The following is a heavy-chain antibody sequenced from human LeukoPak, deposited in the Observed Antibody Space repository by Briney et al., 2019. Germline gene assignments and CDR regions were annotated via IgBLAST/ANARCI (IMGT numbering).Heavy chain of an antibody. CDR3: AKDLEHGGLYPDCYYYMDV. CDR1: GFTFSSYG. J-gene: IGHJ6*03. V-gene: IGHV3-30*02. Sequence: GRSLRLSCAASGFTFSSYGMHWVRQAPGKGLEWVAFIRYDGSNKYYADSVKGRFTISRDNSKNTLYLQMNSLRAEDTAVYYCAKDLEHGGLYPDCYYYMDVWGKGTTVTVSS. CDR2: IRYDGSNK. D-gene: IGHD2-8*01.